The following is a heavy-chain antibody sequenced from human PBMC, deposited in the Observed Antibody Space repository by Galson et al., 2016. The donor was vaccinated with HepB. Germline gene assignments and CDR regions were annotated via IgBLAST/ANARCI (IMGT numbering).Heavy chain of an antibody. D-gene: IGHD3-3*01. V-gene: IGHV3-23*01. CDR2: ISGNGGST. CDR3: AKEGTIFGAVPDGMDV. J-gene: IGHJ6*02. CDR1: EFTFSSYV. Sequence: SLRLSCAASEFTFSSYVMSWVRQAPGKGLEWVSTISGNGGSTYYADSVKGRFTISRDNSKNTLYLQMNSLRAEDTAVYYCAKEGTIFGAVPDGMDVWGQGTTVTVSS.